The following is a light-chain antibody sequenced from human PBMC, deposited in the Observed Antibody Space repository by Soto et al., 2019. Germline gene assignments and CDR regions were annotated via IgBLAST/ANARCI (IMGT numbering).Light chain of an antibody. Sequence: DIQMTQSPSAVSASVGDTVTIICRASQSINKWLAWYQQKPGTAPKLLIYEASKLESGVSPRFSGSGSGTEFTLTITSLQAGDFATYYCQQYNSFLFTVGPGTKVDFK. J-gene: IGKJ3*01. CDR3: QQYNSFLFT. CDR1: QSINKW. CDR2: EAS. V-gene: IGKV1-5*02.